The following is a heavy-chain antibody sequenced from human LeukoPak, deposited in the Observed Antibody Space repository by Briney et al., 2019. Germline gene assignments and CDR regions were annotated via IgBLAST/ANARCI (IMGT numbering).Heavy chain of an antibody. J-gene: IGHJ4*02. V-gene: IGHV3-48*01. D-gene: IGHD2-15*01. CDR3: AGFCSGDACYPF. CDR1: GFTFSYYK. Sequence: GGSLRPSCAASGFTFSYYKMHWVRQAPGKGLEWLSYIDTTSSTIYYAASVKGRFTISRDNAKNSLYLQMNSLRTEDTAVYYCAGFCSGDACYPFWGQGTLVTVSS. CDR2: IDTTSSTI.